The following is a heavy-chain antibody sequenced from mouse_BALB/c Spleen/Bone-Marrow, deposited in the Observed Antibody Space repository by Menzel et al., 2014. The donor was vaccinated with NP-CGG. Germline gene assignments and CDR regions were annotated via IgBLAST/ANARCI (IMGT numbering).Heavy chain of an antibody. CDR3: ATYDYDGRFDN. D-gene: IGHD2-4*01. CDR2: IWAGGST. J-gene: IGHJ2*01. CDR1: GFSLTNYG. Sequence: VQRVESGPGLVAPSQNLSITCTVSGFSLTNYGVHWIRQPPGKGLEWLGIIWAGGSTNYNSALMSRLSISKDNSKSQVFFKMNSLQTDDTAIYYCATYDYDGRFDNWGQGTTLTVSS. V-gene: IGHV2-9*02.